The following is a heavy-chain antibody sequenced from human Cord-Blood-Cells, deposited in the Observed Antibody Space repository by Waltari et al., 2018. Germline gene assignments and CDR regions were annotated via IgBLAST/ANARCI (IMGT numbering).Heavy chain of an antibody. CDR1: GFTFSSYS. Sequence: EVQLVESGGGLVKPGGSLRLSCAASGFTFSSYSMNWVRQAPGKGLEWVSSISSSSSYIYYAVSVKGRFTISRDNAKNSLYLQMNSLRAEDTAVYYCVTAHPWDFDYWGQGTLVTVSS. V-gene: IGHV3-21*01. CDR2: ISSSSSYI. J-gene: IGHJ4*02. CDR3: VTAHPWDFDY. D-gene: IGHD3-16*01.